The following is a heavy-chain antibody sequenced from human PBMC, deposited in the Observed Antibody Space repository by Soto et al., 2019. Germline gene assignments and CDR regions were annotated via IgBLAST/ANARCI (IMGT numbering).Heavy chain of an antibody. CDR1: GGSFSGYY. CDR2: INHSGST. V-gene: IGHV4-34*01. J-gene: IGHJ5*02. D-gene: IGHD3-9*01. CDR3: GRGGILRYFARFDP. Sequence: SETLSLTCAVYGGSFSGYYWSWIRQPPGKGLEWIGEINHSGSTNYNPSLKSRVTISVDTSKNQFSLKLSSVTAADTAVYYCGRGGILRYFARFDPGGQGTLVTVS.